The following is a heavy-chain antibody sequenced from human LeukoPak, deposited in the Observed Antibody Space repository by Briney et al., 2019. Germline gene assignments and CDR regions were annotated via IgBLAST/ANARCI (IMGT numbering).Heavy chain of an antibody. CDR3: AKVGIEQWLSQGQFFDY. CDR2: IYSGGST. D-gene: IGHD6-19*01. Sequence: GGSLRLSCAASGFTVSSNYMSWVRQAPGKGLEWVSLIYSGGSTYYADSVKGRFTISRDNSKNTLYLQMNSLRAEDTAVYYCAKVGIEQWLSQGQFFDYWGQGTLVTVSS. CDR1: GFTVSSNY. V-gene: IGHV3-53*01. J-gene: IGHJ4*02.